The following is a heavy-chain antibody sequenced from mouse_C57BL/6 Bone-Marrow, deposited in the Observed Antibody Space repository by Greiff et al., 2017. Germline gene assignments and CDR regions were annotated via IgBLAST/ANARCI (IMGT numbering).Heavy chain of an antibody. V-gene: IGHV5-17*01. D-gene: IGHD1-1*01. CDR3: ARGGTVVATGSMDY. CDR1: GFTFSDYG. Sequence: EVQLVESGGGLVKPGGSLKLSCAASGFTFSDYGMHWVRQAPEKGLEWVAYISSGSSTIYYADTVKGRFTISRDNAKNTLCLQMTSLRSEDTAMYDCARGGTVVATGSMDYGGQGTSVTVSS. J-gene: IGHJ4*01. CDR2: ISSGSSTI.